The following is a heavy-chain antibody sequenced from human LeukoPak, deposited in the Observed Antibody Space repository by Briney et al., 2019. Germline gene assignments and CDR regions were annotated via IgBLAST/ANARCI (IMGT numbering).Heavy chain of an antibody. CDR3: AGDRGSGSYYLSDPDY. CDR1: GYTFTSYG. Sequence: GASVKVSCKASGYTFTSYGISWVRQAPGQGLEWMGWISAYNGNTNYAQKLQGRVTMTTDTSTSTAYMELRSLRSDDTAVYYCAGDRGSGSYYLSDPDYWGQGTLVTVSS. CDR2: ISAYNGNT. V-gene: IGHV1-18*01. J-gene: IGHJ4*02. D-gene: IGHD3-10*01.